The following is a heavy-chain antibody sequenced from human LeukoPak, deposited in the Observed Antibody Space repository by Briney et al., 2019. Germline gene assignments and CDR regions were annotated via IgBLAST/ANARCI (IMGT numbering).Heavy chain of an antibody. Sequence: ASDTQSFTSAVAGGSISSSNWWSWDLQPPGKGLECIGEIVHSGNTKYNPSLKSRVTIPVDTAKNQCSLNLTSVTAADTAVYYCARFGSSTWYKGAFDIWGQGTMVTVAS. CDR2: IVHSGNT. J-gene: IGHJ3*02. CDR3: ARFGSSTWYKGAFDI. CDR1: GGSISSSNW. D-gene: IGHD1-1*01. V-gene: IGHV4-4*02.